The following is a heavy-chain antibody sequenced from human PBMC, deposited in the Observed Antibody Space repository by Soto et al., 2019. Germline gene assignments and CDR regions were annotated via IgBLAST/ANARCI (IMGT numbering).Heavy chain of an antibody. CDR2: IYYSGST. Sequence: QVQLQESGPGLVKPSQTLSLTCTVSGGSISSGDYYWSWIRQPPGKGLEWIGYIYYSGSTYYNPSLKSRVTISVDTSKNQFSLKLSSVTAADTAVYYCARDPSYGRYYYYYGMDVWGQGTTVTVSS. CDR3: ARDPSYGRYYYYYGMDV. CDR1: GGSISSGDYY. J-gene: IGHJ6*02. D-gene: IGHD1-26*01. V-gene: IGHV4-30-4*01.